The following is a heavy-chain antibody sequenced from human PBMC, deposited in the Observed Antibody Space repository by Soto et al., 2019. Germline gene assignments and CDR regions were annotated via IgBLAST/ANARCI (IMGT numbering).Heavy chain of an antibody. CDR2: IYYSGST. V-gene: IGHV4-39*01. Sequence: SETLSLSCSVSVGSISIRSYSWGWIRQPPGKGLEWIGSIYYSGSTYYNPSLKSRVTISVDTSKNQFSLKLSSVTAADTAVFYCARHRASNWFDPWGQGTLVTVSS. CDR1: VGSISIRSYS. CDR3: ARHRASNWFDP. J-gene: IGHJ5*02. D-gene: IGHD5-12*01.